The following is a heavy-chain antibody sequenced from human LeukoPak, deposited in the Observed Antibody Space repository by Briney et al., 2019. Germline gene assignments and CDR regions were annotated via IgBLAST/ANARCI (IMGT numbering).Heavy chain of an antibody. J-gene: IGHJ4*01. V-gene: IGHV3-7*01. CDR1: GFTFSSYW. Sequence: GGSLRLSCAVSGFTFSSYWMNWVRQAPGKGLEWVASIRQDGGEKSYVDSVKGRFTISRDNTKNSLYLQMSSLRAEDTAVYYCARDGTAAGLYFDLWGQGTLVTVSS. CDR2: IRQDGGEK. D-gene: IGHD6-13*01. CDR3: ARDGTAAGLYFDL.